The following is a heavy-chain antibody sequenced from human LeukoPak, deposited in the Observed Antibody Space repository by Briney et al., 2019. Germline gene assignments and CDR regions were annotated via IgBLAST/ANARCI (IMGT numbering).Heavy chain of an antibody. J-gene: IGHJ4*02. CDR1: GFTFSSYT. CDR3: AKDETGFLNYFHY. Sequence: GGSLRLSCAASGFTFSSYTMSWVRQAPGKGLAWVSGIDSSGTKTTYADSVKGRFTISRDNPRNTLYLQTNSLRAEDTAVYYCAKDETGFLNYFHYWGQGALVTVSS. CDR2: IDSSGTKT. D-gene: IGHD3-3*01. V-gene: IGHV3-23*01.